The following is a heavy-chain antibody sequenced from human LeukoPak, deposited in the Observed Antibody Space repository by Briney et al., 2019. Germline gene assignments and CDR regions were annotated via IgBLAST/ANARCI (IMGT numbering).Heavy chain of an antibody. D-gene: IGHD3-16*01. Sequence: GGSLRLSCAASGFTFSSYSMNWVRQAPGKGLEWVSSISSSSSYRYYADSVKGRFTISRDNAKNSLYLQMNSLRAEDTAVYYCARDFGLNAFDTWGQGTMVTVSS. V-gene: IGHV3-21*01. J-gene: IGHJ3*02. CDR1: GFTFSSYS. CDR3: ARDFGLNAFDT. CDR2: ISSSSSYR.